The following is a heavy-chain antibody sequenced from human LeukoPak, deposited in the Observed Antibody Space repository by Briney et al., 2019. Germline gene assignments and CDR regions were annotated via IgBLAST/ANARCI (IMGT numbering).Heavy chain of an antibody. V-gene: IGHV3-23*01. D-gene: IGHD3-16*01. CDR1: GFTFSSYA. CDR2: ISGSGYYT. Sequence: SGGSLRLSCAASGFTFSSYAMSWVRQAPGKGLEWVSGISGSGYYTYYADSVKGRFTISRDNSKNTLYIQMNSLRAEDTAVYYCAKDGSWGDYYFYFYMDVWGKGTTVTVSS. CDR3: AKDGSWGDYYFYFYMDV. J-gene: IGHJ6*03.